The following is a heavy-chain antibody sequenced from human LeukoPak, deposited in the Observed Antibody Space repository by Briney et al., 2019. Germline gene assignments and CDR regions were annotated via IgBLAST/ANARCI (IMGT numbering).Heavy chain of an antibody. J-gene: IGHJ4*02. CDR3: AKAPDYSNYVDFDY. D-gene: IGHD4-11*01. CDR2: ISGSGGST. V-gene: IGHV3-23*01. Sequence: GGSLRLSCAASGFTFSSYGMHWVRQAPGKGLEWVSAISGSGGSTYYADSVKGRFTISRDNSKNTLYLQMNSLRAEDTAVYYCAKAPDYSNYVDFDYWGQGTLVTVSS. CDR1: GFTFSSYG.